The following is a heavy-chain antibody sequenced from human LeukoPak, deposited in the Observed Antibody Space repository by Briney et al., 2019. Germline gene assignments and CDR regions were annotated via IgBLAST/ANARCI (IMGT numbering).Heavy chain of an antibody. CDR1: GFTFGSYG. CDR2: ISYDGSNK. Sequence: PGRSLRLSCAASGFTFGSYGMHWVRQAPGKGLEWVAVISYDGSNKYYADSVKGRFTISRDNSRNTLYVQMNSLRAEDTAVYYCARDRVGATDYFDYWGQGTLVTVSS. CDR3: ARDRVGATDYFDY. V-gene: IGHV3-30*03. D-gene: IGHD1-26*01. J-gene: IGHJ4*02.